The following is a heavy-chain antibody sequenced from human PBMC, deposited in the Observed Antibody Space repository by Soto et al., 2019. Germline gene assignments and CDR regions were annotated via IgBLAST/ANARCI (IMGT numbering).Heavy chain of an antibody. CDR1: GFTFSSYA. CDR3: ARDPLDTSDIVLMVYAKRTPNARNGMDV. D-gene: IGHD2-8*01. J-gene: IGHJ6*02. Sequence: GGSLRLSCAASGFTFSSYAMHWVRQAPGKGLEWVAVISYDGSNKYYADSVKGRFTISRDNSKNTLYLQMNSLRAEDTAVYYCARDPLDTSDIVLMVYAKRTPNARNGMDVWGQGTTVTVS. V-gene: IGHV3-30-3*01. CDR2: ISYDGSNK.